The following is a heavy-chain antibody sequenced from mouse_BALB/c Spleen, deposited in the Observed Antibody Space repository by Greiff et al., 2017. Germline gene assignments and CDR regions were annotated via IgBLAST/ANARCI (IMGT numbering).Heavy chain of an antibody. CDR3: ARDETGAMDY. CDR1: GFNIKDTY. CDR2: IDPANGNT. Sequence: VQLKQSGAELVKPGASVKLSCTASGFNIKDTYMHWVKQRPEQGLEWIGRIDPANGNTKYDPKFQGKATITADTSSNTAYLQLSSLTSEDTAVYYCARDETGAMDYWGQGTSVTVSS. V-gene: IGHV14-3*02. J-gene: IGHJ4*01.